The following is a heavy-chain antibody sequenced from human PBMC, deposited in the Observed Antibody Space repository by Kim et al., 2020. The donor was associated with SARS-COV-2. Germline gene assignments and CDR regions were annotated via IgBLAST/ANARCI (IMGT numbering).Heavy chain of an antibody. V-gene: IGHV3-33*05. CDR3: ARDYGDYVPFDY. J-gene: IGHJ4*02. CDR2: ISYDGSNK. D-gene: IGHD4-17*01. Sequence: GGSLRLSCAASGFTFSSYGMHWVRQAPGKGLEWVAVISYDGSNKYYADSVKGRFTISRDNSKNTLYLQMNSLRAEDTAVYYCARDYGDYVPFDYLGQGTL. CDR1: GFTFSSYG.